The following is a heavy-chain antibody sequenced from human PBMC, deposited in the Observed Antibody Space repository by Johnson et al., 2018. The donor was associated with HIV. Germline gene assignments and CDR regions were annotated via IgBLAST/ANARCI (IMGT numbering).Heavy chain of an antibody. J-gene: IGHJ3*01. Sequence: VESGGGLVQPGRSLRLSCAASGFTFDDYAMHWVRQAPGKGLEWVSGISWNSGSIGYADSVKGRFTISRDNAKNSLYLQMNSLRAEDTAVYYCARDAVIRSGWYNVDAFDVWGQGTMVTVSS. D-gene: IGHD6-19*01. V-gene: IGHV3-9*01. CDR3: ARDAVIRSGWYNVDAFDV. CDR2: ISWNSGSI. CDR1: GFTFDDYA.